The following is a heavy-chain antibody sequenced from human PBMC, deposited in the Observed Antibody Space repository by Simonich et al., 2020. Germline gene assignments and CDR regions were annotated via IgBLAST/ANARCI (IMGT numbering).Heavy chain of an antibody. Sequence: EVQLLESGGGLVQPGGSLRLSCAASGFTFSSYAMSWVRQAAGKGLGGCSAIRGSGGSTYYADSVKGRFTISRDNSKNTLYLQMNSLRAEDTAVYYCAKDSSLVGATDWFDPWGQGTLVTVSS. CDR2: IRGSGGST. CDR3: AKDSSLVGATDWFDP. CDR1: GFTFSSYA. D-gene: IGHD1-26*01. V-gene: IGHV3-23*01. J-gene: IGHJ5*02.